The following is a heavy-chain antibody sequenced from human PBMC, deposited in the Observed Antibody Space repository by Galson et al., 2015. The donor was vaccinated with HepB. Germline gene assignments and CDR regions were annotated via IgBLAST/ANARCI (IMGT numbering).Heavy chain of an antibody. CDR3: AKDGSGEVADYIDV. D-gene: IGHD1-26*01. Sequence: SLRLSCAASGFTFSSYGMHWVRQAPGKGLEWVSAISGSGGSTYYADSVKGRFTISRDNSKNTLYLQMNSLRAEDTAVYYCAKDGSGEVADYIDVWGKGTTLTVSS. CDR2: ISGSGGST. J-gene: IGHJ6*03. CDR1: GFTFSSYG. V-gene: IGHV3-23*01.